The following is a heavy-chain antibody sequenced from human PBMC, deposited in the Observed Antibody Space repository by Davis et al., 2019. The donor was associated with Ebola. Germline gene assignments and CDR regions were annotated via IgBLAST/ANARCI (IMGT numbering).Heavy chain of an antibody. CDR3: VLRFLEWSFGGVRVGYYYGMDV. CDR1: GGSISSSNW. D-gene: IGHD3-3*01. CDR2: IYHSGST. Sequence: PSETLSLTCAVSGGSISSSNWWSWVRQPPGKGLEWIGEIYHSGSTNYNPSLKSRVTMSVDTSKNQFSLKLSSVTAADTAVYYCVLRFLEWSFGGVRVGYYYGMDVWGQGTTVTVSS. J-gene: IGHJ6*02. V-gene: IGHV4-4*02.